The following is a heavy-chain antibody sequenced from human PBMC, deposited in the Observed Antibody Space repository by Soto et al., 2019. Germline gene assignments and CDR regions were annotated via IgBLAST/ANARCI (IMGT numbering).Heavy chain of an antibody. CDR2: INAGNGNT. CDR3: ARVGTRITMVRGPGGWFDP. Sequence: GASVKVSCKASGYTFTSYAMHWVRQAPGQRLEWMGWINAGNGNTKYSQKFQGRVTITRDTSASTAYMELSSLRSEDTAVYYCARVGTRITMVRGPGGWFDPWGQGTLVTVSS. J-gene: IGHJ5*02. CDR1: GYTFTSYA. D-gene: IGHD3-10*01. V-gene: IGHV1-3*01.